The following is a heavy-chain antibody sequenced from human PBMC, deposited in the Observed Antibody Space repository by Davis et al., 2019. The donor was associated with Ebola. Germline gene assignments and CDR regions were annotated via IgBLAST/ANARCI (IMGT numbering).Heavy chain of an antibody. CDR3: ARHSRYSASPVTRALDY. D-gene: IGHD5-12*01. V-gene: IGHV5-10-1*01. CDR1: GYSFTSYW. CDR2: IDPSDSYT. J-gene: IGHJ4*02. Sequence: GESLKISCKGSGYSFTSYWISWVRQISGKGLDWMGRIDPSDSYTKYSPSFQGHVTISADKSIATAYLQWSSLESSDTAIYYCARHSRYSASPVTRALDYWGQGTLVTVTS.